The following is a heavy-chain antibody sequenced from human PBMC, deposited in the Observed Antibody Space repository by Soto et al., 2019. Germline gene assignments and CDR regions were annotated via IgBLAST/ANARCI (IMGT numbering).Heavy chain of an antibody. J-gene: IGHJ5*02. Sequence: SETLSLTCTVSGGSISSGDYYWSWIRQHPGKGLEWIGYIYYSGSTYYNPSLKSRVTISVDTSKNQFSLKLSSVTAADTAVYYCARWWSGSRQGFDPWGQGILVTVS. CDR2: IYYSGST. CDR3: ARWWSGSRQGFDP. CDR1: GGSISSGDYY. D-gene: IGHD3-3*01. V-gene: IGHV4-31*03.